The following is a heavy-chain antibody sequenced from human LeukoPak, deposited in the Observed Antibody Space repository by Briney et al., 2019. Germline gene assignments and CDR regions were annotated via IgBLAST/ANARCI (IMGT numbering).Heavy chain of an antibody. CDR3: VKHVGSRWSNNRFDP. V-gene: IGHV3-23*01. CDR2: VSRFGGTT. D-gene: IGHD6-13*01. J-gene: IGHJ5*02. Sequence: GGSLRLSCAASGFSFSSYAMNWVRQAPGKGLEWVSAVSRFGGTTYYADSAKGRFTISRDNSNNTVYLQMNSLRVGDTALYYCVKHVGSRWSNNRFDPWGQGTLVTVS. CDR1: GFSFSSYA.